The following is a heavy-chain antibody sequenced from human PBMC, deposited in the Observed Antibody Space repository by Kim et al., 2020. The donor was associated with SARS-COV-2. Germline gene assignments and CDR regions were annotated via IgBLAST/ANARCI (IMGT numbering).Heavy chain of an antibody. Sequence: QPPGKGLEWIGLLSNTGNTNYNPSLKSRVTISVDTSKKEVSLKLSSVTAADTAVDFCARIFRAWYAVDVWGQGTTVTVSS. J-gene: IGHJ6*02. D-gene: IGHD3-9*01. CDR3: ARIFRAWYAVDV. V-gene: IGHV4-59*13. CDR2: LSNTGNT.